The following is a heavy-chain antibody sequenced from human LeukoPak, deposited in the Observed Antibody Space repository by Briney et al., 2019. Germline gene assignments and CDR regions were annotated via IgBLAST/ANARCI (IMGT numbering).Heavy chain of an antibody. CDR3: ARQISDYYYYYIDV. CDR2: IYYSGTT. Sequence: SETLSLTCTVSGGSISSSHYYWGWIRQTPGKGLEWIVTIYYSGTTYYNPSLESRATISEDTSKNQFSLMLRSVTAADTAVYYCARQISDYYYYYIDVWGKGTTVTVSS. CDR1: GGSISSSHYY. J-gene: IGHJ6*03. V-gene: IGHV4-39*01. D-gene: IGHD3-10*01.